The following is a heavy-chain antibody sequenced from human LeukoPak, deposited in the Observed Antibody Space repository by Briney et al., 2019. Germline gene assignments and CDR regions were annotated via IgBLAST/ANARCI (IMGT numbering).Heavy chain of an antibody. CDR3: ARTRCSSTSCYVGEDWFDP. D-gene: IGHD2-2*01. CDR2: ISAYNGNT. V-gene: IGHV1-18*01. CDR1: GYAFTSYG. Sequence: DSVTVSCMASGYAFTSYGISWVRQAPGQGLEWMGWISAYNGNTNYAQKLQGRVTMTTDTSTSTAYMELRSLRSDDTAVYYCARTRCSSTSCYVGEDWFDPWGQGTLVTVSS. J-gene: IGHJ5*02.